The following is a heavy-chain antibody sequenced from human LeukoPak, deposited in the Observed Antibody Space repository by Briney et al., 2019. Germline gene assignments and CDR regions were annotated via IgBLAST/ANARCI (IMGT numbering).Heavy chain of an antibody. CDR1: GFTFSIYA. CDR3: AKASDTPMVTMGVFGY. Sequence: GGSLRLSCAASGFTFSIYAMSWVRHAPGKGLEWVSAISGSAGSTNYADSVKGRFTISRDNSKNTLYLQINSLRAEDTAVYYCAKASDTPMVTMGVFGYWGQGTLVTVSS. D-gene: IGHD5-18*01. V-gene: IGHV3-23*01. J-gene: IGHJ4*02. CDR2: ISGSAGST.